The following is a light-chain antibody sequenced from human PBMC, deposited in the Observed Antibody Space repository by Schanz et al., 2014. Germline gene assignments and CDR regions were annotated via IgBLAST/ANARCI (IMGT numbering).Light chain of an antibody. CDR1: SSNIGSNT. Sequence: QSVLTQPPSASGTPGQRVTISCSGSSSNIGSNTVNWYQHLPGTAPKLLIYSNTLRPSGVPDRFSGSKSGTSASLTVSGLQAEDEADYYCSSYAGSNNLVFGGGTKLTVL. CDR2: SNT. CDR3: SSYAGSNNLV. V-gene: IGLV1-44*01. J-gene: IGLJ2*01.